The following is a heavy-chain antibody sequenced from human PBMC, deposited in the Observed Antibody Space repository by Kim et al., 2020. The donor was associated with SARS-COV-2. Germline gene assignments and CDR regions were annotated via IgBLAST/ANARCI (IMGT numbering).Heavy chain of an antibody. CDR2: ISGGSNYI. CDR1: GFTFRTYS. V-gene: IGHV3-21*01. J-gene: IGHJ4*02. Sequence: GGSLRLSCAASGFTFRTYSMNWVRQAPGKGLEWISFISGGSNYIYYADSVKGRFTISRDNAKNSLYLQMNSLRAEDTAVYFCAREDCSDNTCCYFDFWGQRAQGSVSS. D-gene: IGHD2-15*01. CDR3: AREDCSDNTCCYFDF.